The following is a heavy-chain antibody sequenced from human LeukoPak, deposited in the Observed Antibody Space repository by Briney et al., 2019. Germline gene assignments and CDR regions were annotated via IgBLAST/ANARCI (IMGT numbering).Heavy chain of an antibody. CDR1: GFTFSSYE. V-gene: IGHV3-48*03. D-gene: IGHD2-21*01. CDR3: AREADCGGYRLDY. J-gene: IGHJ4*02. CDR2: ISGGSRTL. Sequence: GGSLRLSCAGSGFTFSSYEMQWVRQAPGKGLEWVSYISGGSRTLYADSVKGRFTISRDNAKDSVYLQMDKLRAEDTAVYYCAREADCGGYRLDYWGQGVLVTVSS.